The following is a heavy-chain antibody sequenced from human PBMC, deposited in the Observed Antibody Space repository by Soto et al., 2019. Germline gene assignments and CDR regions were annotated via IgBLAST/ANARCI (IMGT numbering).Heavy chain of an antibody. Sequence: SETLSLTCTVSGGSITSSSYYWGWIRQPPGKGLEWIGSIYYSGSTYYNPSLKSRVTISGDTSKNQFSLKLSSVTAADTAVYYCATQEVGGTYVYTFDPWGQGTLVTVSS. CDR2: IYYSGST. CDR1: GGSITSSSYY. J-gene: IGHJ5*02. V-gene: IGHV4-39*01. D-gene: IGHD1-26*01. CDR3: ATQEVGGTYVYTFDP.